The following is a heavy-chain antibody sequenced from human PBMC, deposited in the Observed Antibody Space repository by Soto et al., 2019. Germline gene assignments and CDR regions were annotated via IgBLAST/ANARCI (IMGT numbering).Heavy chain of an antibody. CDR2: ISAYNGNT. J-gene: IGHJ5*02. Sequence: GASVKVSCKASGYTFTSYGISWVRQAPGQGLEWMGWISAYNGNTNYAQKLQGRVTMTTDTSTSTAYMELRSLRSDDTAVYYCARGRAPFASGYRNWFDPWGQGTLVTVSS. D-gene: IGHD5-12*01. V-gene: IGHV1-18*01. CDR3: ARGRAPFASGYRNWFDP. CDR1: GYTFTSYG.